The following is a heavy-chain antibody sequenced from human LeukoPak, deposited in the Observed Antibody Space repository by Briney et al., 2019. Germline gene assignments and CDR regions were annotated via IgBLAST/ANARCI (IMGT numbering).Heavy chain of an antibody. D-gene: IGHD3-10*01. J-gene: IGHJ6*02. V-gene: IGHV4-31*03. CDR3: AREVAVRGVITPHYYYYGMDV. CDR1: GGSISSGGYY. CDR2: IYYSGST. Sequence: SETLSLTCTVSGGSISSGGYYWSWIRQHPGKGLEWIGYIYYSGSTYYNPSLKSRVTISVDTSKNQFSLKLSSVTAADTAVYYCAREVAVRGVITPHYYYYGMDVWGQGTTVTVSS.